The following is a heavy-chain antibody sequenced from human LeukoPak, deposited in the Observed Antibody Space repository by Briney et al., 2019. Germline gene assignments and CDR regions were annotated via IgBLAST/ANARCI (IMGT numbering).Heavy chain of an antibody. Sequence: GGSLRLSCAASGFTFSSCAMSWVRQAPGRGLEWVSAISGSGGSTYYADSVRGRFTISRDNSKNTLYLQMSSLRADDTAVYYCAKDRCLTTTCYVDYWGQGTLVTVSS. CDR1: GFTFSSCA. J-gene: IGHJ4*02. V-gene: IGHV3-23*01. CDR2: ISGSGGST. CDR3: AKDRCLTTTCYVDY. D-gene: IGHD3-22*01.